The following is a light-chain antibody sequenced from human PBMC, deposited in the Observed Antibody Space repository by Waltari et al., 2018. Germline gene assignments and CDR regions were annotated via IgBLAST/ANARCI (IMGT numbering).Light chain of an antibody. CDR1: QSIRSY. CDR3: QQSYSTPRSIT. CDR2: AAS. J-gene: IGKJ5*01. Sequence: DIKMTESTSSLSASVGARVTITCRSSQSIRSYLNCYQQKPGKATKLLIYAASSLQSWVPSRFSGSGSGTDFTLTISSLQPEDFATYYCQQSYSTPRSITFGQGTRLEIK. V-gene: IGKV1-39*01.